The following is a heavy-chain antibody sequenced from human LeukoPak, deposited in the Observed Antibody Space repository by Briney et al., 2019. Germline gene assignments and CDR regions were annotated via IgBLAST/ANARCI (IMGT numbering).Heavy chain of an antibody. CDR1: XFTFSSYS. V-gene: IGHV3-21*01. D-gene: IGHD3-10*01. CDR3: ARDRVVSGRFGEVAS. CDR2: ISSSSTYI. Sequence: XXSCXXXXFTFSSYSMNWVRQAPGKGLEWVSFISSSSTYIYYADSVKGRFTISRDDAKNSLYLQMSSLRADDTAVYYCARDRVVSGRFGEVASWGQGTLVTVSS. J-gene: IGHJ5*01.